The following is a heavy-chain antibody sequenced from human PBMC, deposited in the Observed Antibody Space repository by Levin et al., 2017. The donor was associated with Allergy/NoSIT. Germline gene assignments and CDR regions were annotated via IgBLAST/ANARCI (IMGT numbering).Heavy chain of an antibody. V-gene: IGHV3-11*01. CDR3: ARAPSTYYYGSGSYQVPPYYFDY. D-gene: IGHD3-10*01. J-gene: IGHJ4*02. CDR2: ISSSGSTI. CDR1: GFTFSDYY. Sequence: GESLKISCAASGFTFSDYYMSWIRQAPGKGLEWVSYISSSGSTIYYADSVKGRFTISRDNAKNSLYLQMNSLRAEDTAVYYCARAPSTYYYGSGSYQVPPYYFDYWGQGTLVTVSS.